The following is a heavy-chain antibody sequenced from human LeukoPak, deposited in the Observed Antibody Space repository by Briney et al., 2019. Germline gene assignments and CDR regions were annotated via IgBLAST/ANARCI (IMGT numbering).Heavy chain of an antibody. J-gene: IGHJ4*02. CDR1: GFAFSNYA. CDR2: IYYSGST. D-gene: IGHD6-6*01. CDR3: AGESSIAARPYYFDY. Sequence: GSLRLSCAASGFAFSNYAMSWVRQAPGKGLEWIGSIYYSGSTYYNPSLKSRVTISVDTSKNQFSLKLSSVTAADTAVYYCAGESSIAARPYYFDYWGQGTLVTVSS. V-gene: IGHV4-59*05.